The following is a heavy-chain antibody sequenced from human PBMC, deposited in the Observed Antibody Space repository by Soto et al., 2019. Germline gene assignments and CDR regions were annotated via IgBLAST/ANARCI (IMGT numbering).Heavy chain of an antibody. D-gene: IGHD6-6*01. J-gene: IGHJ5*02. Sequence: QVQLVQSGAEVKKPGASVKVSCKASGYTFTSYYMHWVRQAPGQGLEWMGIFNPSGGSTSYAQKFQGRVTMTRDTSTSTVYMELSSLRSEDTAVYYCARSQLGRGWFDPWGQGTLVTVSS. CDR2: FNPSGGST. V-gene: IGHV1-46*03. CDR1: GYTFTSYY. CDR3: ARSQLGRGWFDP.